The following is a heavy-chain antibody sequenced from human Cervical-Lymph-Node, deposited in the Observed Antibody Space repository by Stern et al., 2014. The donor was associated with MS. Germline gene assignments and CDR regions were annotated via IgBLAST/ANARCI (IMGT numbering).Heavy chain of an antibody. V-gene: IGHV3-30*18. CDR3: AKASYDSSGYSHFEY. D-gene: IGHD3-22*01. CDR1: GFTFSSYG. CDR2: ISYDGSNK. J-gene: IGHJ4*02. Sequence: MQLVESGGGVVQPGRSLRLSCAASGFTFSSYGMHWVRQAPGKGLEWVAVISYDGSNKYYADSVKGRFTISRDNSKNTLYLQMNSLRAEDTAVYYCAKASYDSSGYSHFEYWGQGTLVTVSS.